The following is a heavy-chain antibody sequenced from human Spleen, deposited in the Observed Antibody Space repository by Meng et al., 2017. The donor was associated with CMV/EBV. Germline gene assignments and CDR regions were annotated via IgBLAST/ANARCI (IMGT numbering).Heavy chain of an antibody. D-gene: IGHD6-6*01. J-gene: IGHJ3*02. Sequence: GESLKISCAASGFTFDDYAMHWVRQAPGKGLEWVSLISWDGGSTYYADSVKGRFTISRDNSKNSLYLQMNSVRVDDTAVYYCATDLGVIAGRPGAFDMWGQGTMVTVSS. CDR1: GFTFDDYA. V-gene: IGHV3-43D*03. CDR2: ISWDGGST. CDR3: ATDLGVIAGRPGAFDM.